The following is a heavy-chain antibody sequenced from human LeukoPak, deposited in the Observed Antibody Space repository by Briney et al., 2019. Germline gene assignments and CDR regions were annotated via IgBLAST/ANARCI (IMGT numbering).Heavy chain of an antibody. V-gene: IGHV3-30-3*01. D-gene: IGHD3-3*01. CDR3: ARERITIFGVVIPYYGMDV. Sequence: GGSLRLSCAASGFTFSSYAMHWVRQAPGKGLEWVAVISYDGSNKYYADSVKGRFTISRDNSKNTLYLQMNSLRAEDTAVYCCARERITIFGVVIPYYGMDVWGQGTTVTVSS. CDR2: ISYDGSNK. CDR1: GFTFSSYA. J-gene: IGHJ6*02.